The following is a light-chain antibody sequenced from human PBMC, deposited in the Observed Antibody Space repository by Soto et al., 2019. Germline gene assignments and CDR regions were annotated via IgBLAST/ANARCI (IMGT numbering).Light chain of an antibody. V-gene: IGKV1-6*01. Sequence: AIQMTQSPSSLSASVGDRVIITCRASQGVRSELAWYQQKPGKAPDLLIYAASTLQPGVPYRFSGSGSGTEFTLTISNLQPEDFATYYCLHDYNYPRTFGQGTKVEIK. CDR1: QGVRSE. CDR2: AAS. CDR3: LHDYNYPRT. J-gene: IGKJ1*01.